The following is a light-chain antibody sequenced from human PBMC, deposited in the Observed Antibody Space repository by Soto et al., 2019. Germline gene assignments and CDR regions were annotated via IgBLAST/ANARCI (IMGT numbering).Light chain of an antibody. V-gene: IGLV4-60*02. CDR2: LEGSGSY. CDR1: SGHSTYI. CDR3: ATWDTNTRV. J-gene: IGLJ1*01. Sequence: QLVLAQSSSASASLGSSVKLTCTLSSGHSTYIIAWHQQQPGKAPRYLMNLEGSGSYNKGSGVPDRFSGSSSGADRYLTISNLQFEDEAHYYCATWDTNTRVFGTGTKLTVL.